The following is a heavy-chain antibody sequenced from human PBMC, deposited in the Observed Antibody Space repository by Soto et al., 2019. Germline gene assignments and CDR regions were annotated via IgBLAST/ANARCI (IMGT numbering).Heavy chain of an antibody. CDR3: ARSQGSSTSLEIYYYYYYGMDV. V-gene: IGHV1-69*13. J-gene: IGHJ6*02. D-gene: IGHD2-2*01. CDR1: GGTFSSYA. Sequence: SAKVSCKASGGTFSSYAISWVRHAPGQGLEWMGGIIPISGTANYAQKFQGRVTITADESTSTAYMELSSLRSEDTAVYYCARSQGSSTSLEIYYYYYYGMDVWGQGTTVTVS. CDR2: IIPISGTA.